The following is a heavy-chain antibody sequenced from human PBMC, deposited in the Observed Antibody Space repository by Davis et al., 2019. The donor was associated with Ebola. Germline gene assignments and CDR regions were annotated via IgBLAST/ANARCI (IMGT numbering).Heavy chain of an antibody. J-gene: IGHJ4*02. Sequence: PSETLSLTCTVSGGSIGSSSWWSWVRQSPGKGLEWIGEIYESGSTNYNPSLKSRITISVDKSKKQFSLNLRSVTAADTAVYYCARGRGNWNFDYWGQGTLVTVSS. D-gene: IGHD1-20*01. CDR3: ARGRGNWNFDY. V-gene: IGHV4-4*02. CDR1: GGSIGSSSW. CDR2: IYESGST.